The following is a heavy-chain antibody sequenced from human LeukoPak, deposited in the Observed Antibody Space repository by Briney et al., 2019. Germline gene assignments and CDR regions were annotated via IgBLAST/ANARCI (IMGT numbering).Heavy chain of an antibody. CDR1: GLPFSTYY. V-gene: IGHV3-64D*09. J-gene: IGHJ4*02. Sequence: GRSLRLPCSPSGLPFSTYYMHWVRQAPGKGLEYVSSITSNGDNTLHTDSVKGRVIVSRDNSGNTLFLQMSSLRPEDTAVYYCARGWGRWLRFDYWGQGTLVTVSS. D-gene: IGHD5-24*01. CDR3: ARGWGRWLRFDY. CDR2: ITSNGDNT.